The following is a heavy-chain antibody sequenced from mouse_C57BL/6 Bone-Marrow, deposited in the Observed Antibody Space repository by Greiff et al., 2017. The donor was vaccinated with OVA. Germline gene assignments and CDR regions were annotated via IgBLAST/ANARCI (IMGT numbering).Heavy chain of an antibody. D-gene: IGHD1-1*01. CDR2: IYPGGGYT. CDR3: ARWDYGSPFYFDY. CDR1: GYTFTNYW. V-gene: IGHV1-63*01. Sequence: QVQLQQSGAELVRPGTSVKMSCKASGYTFTNYWIGWAKQRPGHGLEWIGDIYPGGGYTNYNEKFKGKATLTADKSSSTAYMQFSSLTSEDSAIYYCARWDYGSPFYFDYWGQGTTRTVSS. J-gene: IGHJ2*01.